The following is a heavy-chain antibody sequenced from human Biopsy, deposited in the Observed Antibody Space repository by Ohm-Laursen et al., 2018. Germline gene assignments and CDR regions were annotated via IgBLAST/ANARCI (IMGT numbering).Heavy chain of an antibody. CDR2: VHYSGSP. CDR3: ARPSTFYYDGGGYYDGFDP. J-gene: IGHJ5*02. Sequence: SETLSLTCAVSGGPMTGSSYYWGWIRQPPGKGLEWIGAVHYSGSPYYNPSLQSRVTLSVDTSKNLFSLRLSSVTAADTAVYYCARPSTFYYDGGGYYDGFDPWGQGTLATVSS. D-gene: IGHD3-22*01. CDR1: GGPMTGSSYY. V-gene: IGHV4-39*01.